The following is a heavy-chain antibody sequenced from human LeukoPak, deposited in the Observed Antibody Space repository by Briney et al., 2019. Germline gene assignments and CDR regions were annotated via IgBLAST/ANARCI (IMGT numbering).Heavy chain of an antibody. J-gene: IGHJ2*01. V-gene: IGHV1-69*05. CDR1: GGTFSSYA. D-gene: IGHD4-23*01. Sequence: SVKVSCKASGGTFSSYAISWVRQAPGQGLEWMGGIIPIFGTANYAQKFQGRVTITTDESTSTAYMELSSLRSEDTAVYYCARDYGGNSDWYFDLWGRGTLVTVSS. CDR3: ARDYGGNSDWYFDL. CDR2: IIPIFGTA.